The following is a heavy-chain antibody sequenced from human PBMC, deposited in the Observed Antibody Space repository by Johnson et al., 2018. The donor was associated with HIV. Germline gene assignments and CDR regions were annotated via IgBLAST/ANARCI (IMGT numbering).Heavy chain of an antibody. CDR2: ISYDGSNK. CDR3: ARETDYGPPNAFDI. V-gene: IGHV3-30-3*01. D-gene: IGHD4-17*01. J-gene: IGHJ3*02. CDR1: GLTFSSYA. Sequence: QVQLVESGGGVVQPGRSLRLSCAASGLTFSSYAMYCVRQAPGKGLEWVAVISYDGSNKYYADSVKGRFTISRDNSKNTLYLQMNSLRAEDTAVYYCARETDYGPPNAFDIWGQGTMVTVSS.